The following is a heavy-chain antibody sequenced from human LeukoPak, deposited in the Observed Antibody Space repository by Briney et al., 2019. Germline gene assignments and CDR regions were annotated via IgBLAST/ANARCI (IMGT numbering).Heavy chain of an antibody. CDR3: AKDLTTVTSQGDY. CDR1: GFTFSNYA. Sequence: GGSLRLSCAASGFTFSNYAMHWVRQAPGKGLEWMSVISYDGRNKYFADSVKGRFTLSRDNSKNTLFLQMNNLRAEDTAVYYCAKDLTTVTSQGDYWGQGTLVTVSS. D-gene: IGHD4-17*01. CDR2: ISYDGRNK. J-gene: IGHJ4*02. V-gene: IGHV3-30*04.